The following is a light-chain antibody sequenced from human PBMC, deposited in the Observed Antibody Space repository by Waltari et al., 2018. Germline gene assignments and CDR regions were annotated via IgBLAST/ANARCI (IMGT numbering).Light chain of an antibody. CDR1: QSISSY. Sequence: IQMTQSPSSLSASVGDRVTITCQASQSISSYLNWYQQKPGKAPKLLIYAASSLQSGVPSRFSGSGSGTDFTLTISSLQPEDFATYYCQQSYSTPVTFGPGTKVDIK. CDR3: QQSYSTPVT. CDR2: AAS. V-gene: IGKV1-39*01. J-gene: IGKJ3*01.